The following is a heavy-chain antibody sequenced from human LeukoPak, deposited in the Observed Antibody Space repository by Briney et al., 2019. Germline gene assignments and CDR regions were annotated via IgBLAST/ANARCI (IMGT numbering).Heavy chain of an antibody. Sequence: PSETLSLTCTVSGGSISSGDYYWSWIRQPPGKGLEWIGEINHSGSTNYNPSLKSRVTISVDTSKNQFSLKLSSVTAADTAVYYCARGRNTHRTYYYDSSGYVFDYWGQGTLVTVSS. CDR2: INHSGST. D-gene: IGHD3-22*01. V-gene: IGHV4-39*07. J-gene: IGHJ4*02. CDR3: ARGRNTHRTYYYDSSGYVFDY. CDR1: GGSISSGDYY.